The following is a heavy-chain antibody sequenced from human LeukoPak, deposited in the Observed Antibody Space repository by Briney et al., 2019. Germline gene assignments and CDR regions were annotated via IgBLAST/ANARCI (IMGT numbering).Heavy chain of an antibody. CDR2: VSSSGST. J-gene: IGHJ4*02. CDR3: ARVGCSGGSCYVDC. D-gene: IGHD2-15*01. CDR1: GGSVSSGSYY. V-gene: IGHV4-61*01. Sequence: PSETLSLTCTVSGGSVSSGSYYWSWIRQPPEKGLEWIGFVSSSGSTSYNPSLKSRVTISLDTSKNQFSLKLSSMTAADTAVYYCARVGCSGGSCYVDCWGQGTLVTVSS.